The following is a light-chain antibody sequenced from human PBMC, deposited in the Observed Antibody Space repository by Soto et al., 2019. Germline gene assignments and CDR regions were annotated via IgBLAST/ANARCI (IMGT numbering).Light chain of an antibody. J-gene: IGKJ1*01. CDR2: DAS. Sequence: DIQMTQSPSTLSASVGDRVTITCLASQSISNRLAWYQQKPGKAPKVLIYDASSLEGGVPSRFSGSGSGTEFALTISSLHPDDFATYWCQHYGGMWTFGQGTKVDIK. V-gene: IGKV1-5*01. CDR1: QSISNR. CDR3: QHYGGMWT.